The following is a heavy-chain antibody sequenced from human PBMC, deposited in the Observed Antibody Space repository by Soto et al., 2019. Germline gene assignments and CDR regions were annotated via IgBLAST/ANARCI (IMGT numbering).Heavy chain of an antibody. V-gene: IGHV5-51*01. CDR3: ASHPADSSVNTSLDY. D-gene: IGHD6-19*01. CDR2: IYPGDSDT. CDR1: GYSFTSYW. J-gene: IGHJ4*02. Sequence: EVQLVQSGAEVKKPGESLKISCKGSGYSFTSYWIGWVRQMPGKGLEWMGIIYPGDSDTRYSPSFQGQVTISADKSISTAYLQWSSLKDSDTAMYYCASHPADSSVNTSLDYWGQGTLVTVSS.